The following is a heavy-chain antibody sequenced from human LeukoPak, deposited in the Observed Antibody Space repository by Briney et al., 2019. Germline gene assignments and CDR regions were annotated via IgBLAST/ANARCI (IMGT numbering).Heavy chain of an antibody. CDR1: GGSISSGDYY. CDR2: IYYSGST. V-gene: IGHV4-30-4*08. J-gene: IGHJ5*02. Sequence: TSQTLSLTCIVSGGSISSGDYYWSWIRQPPGKGLEWIGYIYYSGSTYYNPSLKSRVTISVDTSKNQFSLKVSSVTAADTAVYYCAREDYGSESLNNWFDPWGQGTLVTVSS. D-gene: IGHD3-10*01. CDR3: AREDYGSESLNNWFDP.